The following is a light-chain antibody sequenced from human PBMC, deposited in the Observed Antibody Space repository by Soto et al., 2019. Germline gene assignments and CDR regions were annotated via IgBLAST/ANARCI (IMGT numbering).Light chain of an antibody. CDR1: SSNIGSTS. J-gene: IGLJ2*01. CDR2: SSY. Sequence: QLVLTQPPSASGTPGQRVTISCSGSSSNIGSTSVNWYRQLPGTAPKLLIYSSYQRPSGVPDRISGSKSGTSASLAISGLQSEDEADYYCAAWDDSLNAVVFGGGTKVTVL. V-gene: IGLV1-44*01. CDR3: AAWDDSLNAVV.